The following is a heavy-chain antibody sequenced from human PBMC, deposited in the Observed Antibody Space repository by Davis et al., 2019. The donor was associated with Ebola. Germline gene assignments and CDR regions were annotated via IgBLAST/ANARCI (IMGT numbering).Heavy chain of an antibody. CDR3: ARRATMVRGVIITNYGMDV. CDR1: GYTFTSYG. J-gene: IGHJ6*02. CDR2: ISAYNGNT. D-gene: IGHD3-10*01. V-gene: IGHV1-18*01. Sequence: ASVKVSCKASGYTFTSYGISWVRQAPGQGLEWVGWISAYNGNTNYAQKLQGRVTMTTDTSTSTAYMELRSLRSDDTAVYYCARRATMVRGVIITNYGMDVWGQGTTVTVSS.